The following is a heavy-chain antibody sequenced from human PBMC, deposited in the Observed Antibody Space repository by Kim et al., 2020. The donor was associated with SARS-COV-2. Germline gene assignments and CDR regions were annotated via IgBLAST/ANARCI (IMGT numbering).Heavy chain of an antibody. CDR3: ARDEGGYSSGWYDFTAYYYYCGMDV. CDR2: INSDGSST. CDR1: GFTFSSYW. V-gene: IGHV3-74*01. D-gene: IGHD6-19*01. J-gene: IGHJ6*02. Sequence: GGSLRLSCAASGFTFSSYWMHWVRQAPGKGLVWVSRINSDGSSTSYADSVKGRFTISRDNAKNTLYLQMNSLRAEDTAVYYCARDEGGYSSGWYDFTAYYYYCGMDVWSQGTTVTVSS.